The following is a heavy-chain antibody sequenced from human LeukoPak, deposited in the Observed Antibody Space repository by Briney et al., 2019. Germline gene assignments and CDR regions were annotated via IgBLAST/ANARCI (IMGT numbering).Heavy chain of an antibody. CDR1: GYTFTGYY. Sequence: VSVKVSCKASGYTFTGYYMHWVRQAPGQGLEWMGWINPNSGGTNYAQKFQGRVTMTRDTSISTAYMELSRLRSDDTAVYYCARDLDDYGDYVSPYYYYYYMDVWGKGTTVTVSS. J-gene: IGHJ6*03. CDR3: ARDLDDYGDYVSPYYYYYYMDV. CDR2: INPNSGGT. V-gene: IGHV1-2*02. D-gene: IGHD4-17*01.